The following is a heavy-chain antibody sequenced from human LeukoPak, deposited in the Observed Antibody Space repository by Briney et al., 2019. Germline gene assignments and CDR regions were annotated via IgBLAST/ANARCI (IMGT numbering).Heavy chain of an antibody. D-gene: IGHD3-10*01. CDR3: AGDMVRGVILRRVLEY. CDR2: INPDSGGT. J-gene: IGHJ4*02. V-gene: IGHV1-2*02. Sequence: ASVKVSCKASGYTVTGYHMHWVRQAPGQGLEWMGWINPDSGGTNYAQKFQGRVTMTRDTSINTAYMELSRLRSDDTAVYYCAGDMVRGVILRRVLEYWGQGTLVTVSS. CDR1: GYTVTGYH.